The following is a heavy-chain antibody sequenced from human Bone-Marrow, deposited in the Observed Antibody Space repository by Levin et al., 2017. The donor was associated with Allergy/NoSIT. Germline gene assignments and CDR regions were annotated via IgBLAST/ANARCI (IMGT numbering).Heavy chain of an antibody. Sequence: GGSLRLSCATSGFAFSSYAMTWVRQAPGEGLEWVSAISTSGYNTYYTDSVRGRFTISRDNSKNTLYLQMNSLRDEDTAIYYCAKGWSGDDGGRLDYWGQGTLVTVAS. CDR2: ISTSGYNT. CDR1: GFAFSSYA. V-gene: IGHV3-23*01. D-gene: IGHD3-3*01. J-gene: IGHJ4*02. CDR3: AKGWSGDDGGRLDY.